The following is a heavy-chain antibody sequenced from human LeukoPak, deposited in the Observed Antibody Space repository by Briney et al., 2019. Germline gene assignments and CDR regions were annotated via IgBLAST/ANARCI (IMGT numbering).Heavy chain of an antibody. CDR3: ARDGYCSGGSYYWLAEFDY. V-gene: IGHV3-48*03. CDR2: ISSSGSTI. Sequence: GGSLRLSCAASGFTFSSYEMNWVRQAPGKGLEWVSYISSSGSTIYYADSVKGRFTISRDNAKNSLYLQMNSLRAEDTAVYYCARDGYCSGGSYYWLAEFDYWGQGTLVTVSS. J-gene: IGHJ4*02. CDR1: GFTFSSYE. D-gene: IGHD2-15*01.